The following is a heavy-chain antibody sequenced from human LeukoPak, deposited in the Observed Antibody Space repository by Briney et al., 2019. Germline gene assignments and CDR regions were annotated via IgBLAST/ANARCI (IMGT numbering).Heavy chain of an antibody. Sequence: PSETLSLTCAVYGASFSDYYWSWIRQPPGKGLEWIGEINHSGSTNYNPSPKSRVTISVDTSKNQFPLKLSSVTAADTAVYYCARLHSSSWYPFDYWGQGTLSPSPQ. V-gene: IGHV4-34*01. CDR2: INHSGST. D-gene: IGHD6-13*01. J-gene: IGHJ4*02. CDR1: GASFSDYY. CDR3: ARLHSSSWYPFDY.